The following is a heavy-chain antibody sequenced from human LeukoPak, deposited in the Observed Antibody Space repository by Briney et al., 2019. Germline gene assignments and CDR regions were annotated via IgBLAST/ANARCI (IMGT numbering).Heavy chain of an antibody. Sequence: SETLSLTCTVSGGSISSYYWGWIRQPPGKGLEWIGSIYYSGSTYYNPSLKSRVTISVDTSKNQFSLKLSSVTAADTAVYYCARGLGGGSYVSNWFDPWGQGTLVTVSS. CDR1: GGSISSYY. V-gene: IGHV4-39*07. CDR2: IYYSGST. J-gene: IGHJ5*02. CDR3: ARGLGGGSYVSNWFDP. D-gene: IGHD1-26*01.